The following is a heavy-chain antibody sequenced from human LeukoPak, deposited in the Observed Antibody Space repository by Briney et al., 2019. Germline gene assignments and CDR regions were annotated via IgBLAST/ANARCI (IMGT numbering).Heavy chain of an antibody. CDR2: MNPNSGNT. D-gene: IGHD2-2*01. CDR3: ARANPLHCSSTSCLFDY. J-gene: IGHJ4*02. V-gene: IGHV1-8*01. CDR1: GYTFTSYD. Sequence: GASVKVSCKASGYTFTSYDINWVRQATGQGLEWMGWMNPNSGNTGYAQKFQGRVTMTRNTSISTAYMELSRLTSDDTAVYYCARANPLHCSSTSCLFDYWGQGSLVTVSS.